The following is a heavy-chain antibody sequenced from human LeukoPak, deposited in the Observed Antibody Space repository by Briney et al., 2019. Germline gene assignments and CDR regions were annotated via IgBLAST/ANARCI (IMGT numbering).Heavy chain of an antibody. D-gene: IGHD3-9*01. CDR1: GFIFSNYA. CDR3: AKWGDYDVLTGYYVSDF. CDR2: ISGRSGST. V-gene: IGHV3-23*01. Sequence: GASLRLSCAASGFIFSNYAMYWVRQASGKGLEWVSAISGRSGSTYYADPVKGRFTISRDSSKNTLYLQMNSLRADDTAVYYCAKWGDYDVLTGYYVSDFWGQGTLVTVSS. J-gene: IGHJ4*02.